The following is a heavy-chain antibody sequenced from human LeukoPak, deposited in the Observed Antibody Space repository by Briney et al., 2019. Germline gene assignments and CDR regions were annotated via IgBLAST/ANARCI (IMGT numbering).Heavy chain of an antibody. Sequence: PGGSLRLSCAASGFTFSSYEMNWVRQAPGKGLEWLSYISSSGSTIYYADSVKGPFTISRDNAKNSLYLQMNSLRADDTAVYYCARGAYTVDYWGQGTLVTVSS. V-gene: IGHV3-48*03. CDR3: ARGAYTVDY. D-gene: IGHD4-11*01. CDR1: GFTFSSYE. CDR2: ISSSGSTI. J-gene: IGHJ4*02.